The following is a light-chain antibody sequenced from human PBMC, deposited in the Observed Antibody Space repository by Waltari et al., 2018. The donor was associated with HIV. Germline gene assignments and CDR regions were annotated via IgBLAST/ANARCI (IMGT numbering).Light chain of an antibody. Sequence: SAVTQPASVSGLPGQSTTISCTGDDRDFGLYNFVSWYQQHPGKLPRLIVYAVDRGAAGMSTRFAGSKCGHTASVSICGLRAEDEADYYCACFTDENTVLFGGGTKVTVL. CDR2: AVD. CDR1: DRDFGLYNF. V-gene: IGLV2-14*03. J-gene: IGLJ3*02. CDR3: ACFTDENTVL.